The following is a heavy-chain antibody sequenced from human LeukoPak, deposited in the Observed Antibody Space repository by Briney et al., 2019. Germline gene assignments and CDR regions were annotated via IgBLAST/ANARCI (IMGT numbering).Heavy chain of an antibody. CDR1: GFTFYDYA. CDR2: ISWNSGSI. J-gene: IGHJ4*02. V-gene: IGHV3-9*01. D-gene: IGHD6-13*01. CDR3: AKDIWDTAAGYFDY. Sequence: SLRLSCAASGFTFYDYAMHGLRHARGEGLEAVSAISWNSGSIGYADSVKGRFTISRDNAKNSLYLQMNSLRAEDTALYYCAKDIWDTAAGYFDYWGQGTLVTVSS.